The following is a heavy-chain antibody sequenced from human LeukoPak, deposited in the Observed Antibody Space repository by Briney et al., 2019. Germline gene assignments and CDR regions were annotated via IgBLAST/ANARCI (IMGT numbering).Heavy chain of an antibody. J-gene: IGHJ4*02. CDR1: GYTFTSYG. D-gene: IGHD3-22*01. V-gene: IGHV1-18*01. Sequence: ASVKVSCKASGYTFTSYGISWVRQAPGQGLEWMGWISVYNGNTKYAQKFQGRVTMTTDTSTSTAYMELRSLKSDDTAVYYCASSRAPYDSSGPLPGYFDYWGQGTLVTVSS. CDR2: ISVYNGNT. CDR3: ASSRAPYDSSGPLPGYFDY.